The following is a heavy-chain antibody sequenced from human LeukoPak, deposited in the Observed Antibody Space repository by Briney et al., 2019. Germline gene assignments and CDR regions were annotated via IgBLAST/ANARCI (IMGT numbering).Heavy chain of an antibody. CDR3: AKASSWYKYYFDY. CDR2: ISGSGIST. V-gene: IGHV3-23*01. CDR1: GFTVSSNY. D-gene: IGHD6-13*01. J-gene: IGHJ4*02. Sequence: PGGSLRLSCAASGFTVSSNYMSWVRQAPGKGLEWVSAISGSGISTYYADSVKGRFTISRDNSKNTLYLQMNSLRAEDTAVYYCAKASSWYKYYFDYWGQGALVTVSS.